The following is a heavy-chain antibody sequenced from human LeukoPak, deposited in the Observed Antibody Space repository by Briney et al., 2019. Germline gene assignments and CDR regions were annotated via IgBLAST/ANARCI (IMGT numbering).Heavy chain of an antibody. Sequence: GGSLRLSCAASGFTFSSYGMHWVRQAPGKGLEWVAVIGYDGSNKYYADSVKGRFTISRDNSKNTLYLQMNSLRAEDTAVYYCARGLCGGDCSCAYWGQGTLVTVSS. CDR1: GFTFSSYG. CDR3: ARGLCGGDCSCAY. CDR2: IGYDGSNK. J-gene: IGHJ4*02. V-gene: IGHV3-33*01. D-gene: IGHD2-21*02.